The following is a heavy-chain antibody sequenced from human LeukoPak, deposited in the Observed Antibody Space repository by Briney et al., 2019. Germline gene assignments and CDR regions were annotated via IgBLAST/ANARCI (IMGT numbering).Heavy chain of an antibody. D-gene: IGHD1-26*01. CDR2: TRSKAYGGTT. CDR1: GFTFGDYA. J-gene: IGHJ6*02. V-gene: IGHV3-49*03. Sequence: PGGSLRLSCTASGFTFGDYAMSWFRQAPGKGLEWVGFTRSKAYGGTTEYAASVKGRFTISRDDSKSIAYLQMNSLKTEDTAVYYCIRGAASGSYYGFDVWGQGATVTVSS. CDR3: IRGAASGSYYGFDV.